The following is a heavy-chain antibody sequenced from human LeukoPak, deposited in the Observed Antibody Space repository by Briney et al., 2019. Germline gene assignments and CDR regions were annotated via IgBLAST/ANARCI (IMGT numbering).Heavy chain of an antibody. CDR1: GFTFSSNW. D-gene: IGHD1-26*01. J-gene: IGHJ4*02. CDR2: INEDGSTT. CDR3: VRDLGGRSGH. V-gene: IGHV3-74*01. Sequence: GGSLRLSCAASGFTFSSNWMHWVRQAPGKGLVWVSRINEDGSTTNYADSVKGRSTIFRDNAKNTLYLQMSSLRAEDTAVYYCVRDLGGRSGHWGQGTLVTVSS.